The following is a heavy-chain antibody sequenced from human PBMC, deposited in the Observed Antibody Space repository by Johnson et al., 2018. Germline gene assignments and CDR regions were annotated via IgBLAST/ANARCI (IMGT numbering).Heavy chain of an antibody. CDR1: GFTFSSYA. V-gene: IGHV3-23*04. CDR2: IGAVGSPT. Sequence: VQLVESGGGLVQPGGSLRLSCGASGFTFSSYAMGWVRQAPGRGLEWVSSIGAVGSPTFYADSVKGRFTISKDNSKNTLSLQMNSLRAEDTAIYYCAKVLTCGIDVMDVWGQGTTVTVSS. J-gene: IGHJ6*02. D-gene: IGHD2-15*01. CDR3: AKVLTCGIDVMDV.